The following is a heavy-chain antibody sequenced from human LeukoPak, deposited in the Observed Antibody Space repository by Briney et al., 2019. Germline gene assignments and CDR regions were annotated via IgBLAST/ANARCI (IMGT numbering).Heavy chain of an antibody. CDR2: IYYSGST. J-gene: IGHJ3*01. V-gene: IGHV4-61*08. CDR1: GGSISSGGYY. D-gene: IGHD6-6*01. Sequence: TSETLSLTCTVSGGSISSGGYYWSWIRQPPGKGLEWIGYIYYSGSTNYNPSLKSRVTISVDTSKNQFSLKLSSVTAADTAVYYCARDFPERSRPAFDVWGQGTMVTVSS. CDR3: ARDFPERSRPAFDV.